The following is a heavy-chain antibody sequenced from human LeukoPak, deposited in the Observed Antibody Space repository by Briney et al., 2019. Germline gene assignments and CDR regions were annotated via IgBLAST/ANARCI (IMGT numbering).Heavy chain of an antibody. J-gene: IGHJ2*01. Sequence: GGSLRLSCVASGFTFSSYTMNWVRQAPGKGLEWFSSISSSSSYIYYADSVKGRFTISKDNAKNSLYLQMNSLRAGDTAVYYCARREMAYWYFDLWGRGTLVTVSS. CDR1: GFTFSSYT. V-gene: IGHV3-21*01. D-gene: IGHD5-24*01. CDR2: ISSSSSYI. CDR3: ARREMAYWYFDL.